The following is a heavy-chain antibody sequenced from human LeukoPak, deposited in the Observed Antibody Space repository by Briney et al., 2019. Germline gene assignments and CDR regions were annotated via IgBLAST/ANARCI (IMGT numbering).Heavy chain of an antibody. CDR2: IIPIFGTA. J-gene: IGHJ3*02. D-gene: IGHD3-3*01. CDR1: GRTFSSYA. V-gene: IGHV1-69*13. Sequence: ASVKVSCKASGRTFSSYAISWVRQAPGQGLEWMGGIIPIFGTANYAQKFQGRVTITADESTSTAYMELSSLRSEDTAVYYCARGTPTTFWSGGFQGSDAFDIWGQGTMVTVSS. CDR3: ARGTPTTFWSGGFQGSDAFDI.